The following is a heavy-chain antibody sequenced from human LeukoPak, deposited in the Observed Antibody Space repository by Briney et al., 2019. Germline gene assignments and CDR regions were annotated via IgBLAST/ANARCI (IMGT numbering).Heavy chain of an antibody. D-gene: IGHD2-2*01. CDR2: IYTSGST. CDR1: GGSISSGSYY. Sequence: SETLSLTCTVSGGSISSGSYYWSWIRQPAGKGLEWIGRIYTSGSTNYNPSLKSRVTISVDTSKNQFSLKLSSVTAADTAVYYCAREGSSPLYYFDYWGQGTLVTVSS. V-gene: IGHV4-61*02. CDR3: AREGSSPLYYFDY. J-gene: IGHJ4*02.